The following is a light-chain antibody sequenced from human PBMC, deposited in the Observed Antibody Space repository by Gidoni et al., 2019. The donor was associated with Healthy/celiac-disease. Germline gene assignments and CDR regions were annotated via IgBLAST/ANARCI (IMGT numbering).Light chain of an antibody. J-gene: IGKJ5*01. CDR3: QQYNNWPPIT. V-gene: IGKV3-15*01. CDR1: QSVSSY. Sequence: ERVMTQSPATLSVSPGERATLSCRASQSVSSYLAWYQHKPGPAPRLLISGASTMATGIPARFSGSGSGTEFTLTISSLQSEDFAVYYCQQYNNWPPITFGQGTRLEIK. CDR2: GAS.